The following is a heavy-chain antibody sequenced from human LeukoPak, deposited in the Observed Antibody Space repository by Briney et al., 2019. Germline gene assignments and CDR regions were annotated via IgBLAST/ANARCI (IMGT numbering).Heavy chain of an antibody. CDR2: IYYSGST. V-gene: IGHV4-39*07. CDR1: GGSISSSSYY. J-gene: IGHJ4*02. Sequence: SETLSLTCTVSGGSISSSSYYWGWIRQPPGKGLEWIGSIYYSGSTYYNPSLKSRVTISVDTSKNQFSLKLTSVTAADTALYYCAREYDYGDTEDYWGQGILVTVSS. D-gene: IGHD4-17*01. CDR3: AREYDYGDTEDY.